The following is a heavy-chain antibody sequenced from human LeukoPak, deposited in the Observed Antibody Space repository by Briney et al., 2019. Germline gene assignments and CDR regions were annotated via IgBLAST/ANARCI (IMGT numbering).Heavy chain of an antibody. D-gene: IGHD3-3*01. CDR1: GSTFTSYG. Sequence: ASVKASCKASGSTFTSYGISWVRQAPGQGLEWMGWISAYNGNTNYAQKLQGRVTMTTDTSTSTAYMELRSLRSDDTAVYYCARDDRKSFLSKEVLRFLEWPLEGWFDPWGQGTLVTVSS. V-gene: IGHV1-18*01. CDR2: ISAYNGNT. CDR3: ARDDRKSFLSKEVLRFLEWPLEGWFDP. J-gene: IGHJ5*02.